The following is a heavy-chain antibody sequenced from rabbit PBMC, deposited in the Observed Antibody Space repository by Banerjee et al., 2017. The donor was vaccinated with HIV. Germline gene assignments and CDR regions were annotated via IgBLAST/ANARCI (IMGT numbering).Heavy chain of an antibody. J-gene: IGHJ4*01. CDR2: IYAGNTGTT. V-gene: IGHV1S40*01. CDR3: ARDPYGGHVGYGSAFNL. D-gene: IGHD5-1*01. Sequence: QSLEESGGDLVKPGASLTLTCTASGFSISSSYWIWWVRQAPGKGLEWIACIYAGNTGTTYYASWAKGRFTISSTSSTTVTLQMTSLTAADTATYFCARDPYGGHVGYGSAFNLWGPGTLVTVS. CDR1: GFSISSSYW.